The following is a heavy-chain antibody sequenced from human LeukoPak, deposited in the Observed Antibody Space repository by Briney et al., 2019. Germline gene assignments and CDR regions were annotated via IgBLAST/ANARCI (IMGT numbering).Heavy chain of an antibody. Sequence: LSLTCTVSGGSISSYYWSWIRQPPGKGLEWVAVISYDGSNKYYADSVKGRFTISRDNSKNTLYLQMNSLRAEDTAVYYCARSPYSGSFFDYWGQGTLVTVSS. V-gene: IGHV3-30*03. CDR1: GGSISSYY. CDR2: ISYDGSNK. D-gene: IGHD1-26*01. J-gene: IGHJ4*02. CDR3: ARSPYSGSFFDY.